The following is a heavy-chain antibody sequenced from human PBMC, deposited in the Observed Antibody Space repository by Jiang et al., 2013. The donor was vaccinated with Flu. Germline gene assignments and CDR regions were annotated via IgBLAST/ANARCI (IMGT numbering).Heavy chain of an antibody. CDR3: AKWLRSGYYVSDY. V-gene: IGHV3-23*04. D-gene: IGHD3-3*01. CDR1: GFTFSSYA. CDR2: LSAGGTAT. Sequence: VQLVESGGGLVQPGGSLRLSCAASGFTFSSYAMSWLRQAPGKGLEWVSALSAGGTATYYADSVKGRFTISRDNSRNTVSLQMNSLRVEDTAVYYCAKWLRSGYYVSDYWGPGNLGRRLL. J-gene: IGHJ4*02.